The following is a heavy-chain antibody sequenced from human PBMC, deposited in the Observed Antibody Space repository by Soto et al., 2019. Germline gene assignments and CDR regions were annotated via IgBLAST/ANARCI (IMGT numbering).Heavy chain of an antibody. CDR1: GFNFNVYG. Sequence: QEQLVESGGGVVQPGTSLRLSCVASGFNFNVYGMRWVRQAPGNGLEWVAAIWFDGSDKYYADSVKGRFTISRDNSKNTLYLQMNSLRAEDTGVYYCARLVGAAAGRFDPWGQGTLVIVSS. CDR2: IWFDGSDK. CDR3: ARLVGAAAGRFDP. J-gene: IGHJ5*02. V-gene: IGHV3-33*01. D-gene: IGHD6-13*01.